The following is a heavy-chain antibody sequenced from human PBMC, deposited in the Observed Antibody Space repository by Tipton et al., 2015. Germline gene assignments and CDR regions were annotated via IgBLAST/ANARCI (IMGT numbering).Heavy chain of an antibody. CDR2: IYPGDSQT. V-gene: IGHV5-51*01. Sequence: QLVQSGAEVKKPGESLKISCKGSGYSFTSYWIGWVRQMPGKGLEWMGIIYPGDSQTRYNPSFQAQVTISADKSISTAYLQWNSLKASDTAMYYCARHVSFYYDTHGYDALDIWAQGTMVTVSS. D-gene: IGHD3-22*01. CDR1: GYSFTSYW. CDR3: ARHVSFYYDTHGYDALDI. J-gene: IGHJ3*02.